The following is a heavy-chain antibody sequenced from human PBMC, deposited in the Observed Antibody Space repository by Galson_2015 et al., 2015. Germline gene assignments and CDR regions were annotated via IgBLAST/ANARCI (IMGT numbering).Heavy chain of an antibody. CDR1: GFTFSDYA. J-gene: IGHJ6*02. CDR3: AKSKRRVVSPSAYYYGVDV. CDR2: IGGRGGNT. V-gene: IGHV3-23*01. D-gene: IGHD3-3*01. Sequence: SLRLSCAASGFTFSDYAMHWVRQAPGKGLEWVSLIGGRGGNTFYSDSVKGRFTTSRDISKNSLHLQMNSLRVDDTAVYYCAKSKRRVVSPSAYYYGVDVWGQGTTVTVS.